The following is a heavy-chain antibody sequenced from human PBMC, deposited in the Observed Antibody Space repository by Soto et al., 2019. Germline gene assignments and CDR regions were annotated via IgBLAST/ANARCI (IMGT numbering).Heavy chain of an antibody. CDR3: ARDRSGEGWFDP. CDR2: IYYSGST. CDR1: GGSISSGGYY. V-gene: IGHV4-31*03. Sequence: PSETLSLTCTVPGGSISSGGYYWSWIRQHPGKGLEWIGYIYYSGSTYYNPSLKSRVTISVDTSKNQFSLKLSSVTAADTAVYYCARDRSGEGWFDPWGQGTLVTSPQ. J-gene: IGHJ5*02. D-gene: IGHD6-25*01.